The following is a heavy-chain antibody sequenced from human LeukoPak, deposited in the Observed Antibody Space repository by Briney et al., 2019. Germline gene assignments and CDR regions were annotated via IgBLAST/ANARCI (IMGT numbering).Heavy chain of an antibody. CDR3: ARELGSTDY. V-gene: IGHV1-46*01. Sequence: ASVKVSCKASGYTFTSYYVHWVRQAPGQGLEWVGVINRSVVSTTYAKKFQGRVAMTRDRSTSTVYMELTSLRSEDTAVYYCARELGSTDYWGQGTLVTVSS. J-gene: IGHJ4*02. CDR1: GYTFTSYY. CDR2: INRSVVST. D-gene: IGHD2-15*01.